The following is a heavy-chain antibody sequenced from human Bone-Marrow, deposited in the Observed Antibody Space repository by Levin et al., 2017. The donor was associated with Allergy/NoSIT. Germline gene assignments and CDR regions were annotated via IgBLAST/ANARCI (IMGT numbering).Heavy chain of an antibody. D-gene: IGHD1-26*01. Sequence: SCAASGFKFDDYAIHWVRQVPGKGLEWVSGMSWSSDSLGYADSVEGRFTISRDNAKNSLYLQMNSLRVEDTALYYCAKGTSGSYSSGYFDSWGQGTLVTVSS. V-gene: IGHV3-9*01. J-gene: IGHJ4*02. CDR2: MSWSSDSL. CDR1: GFKFDDYA. CDR3: AKGTSGSYSSGYFDS.